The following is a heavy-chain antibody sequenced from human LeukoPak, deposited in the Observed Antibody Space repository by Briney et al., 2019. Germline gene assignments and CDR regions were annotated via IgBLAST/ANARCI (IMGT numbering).Heavy chain of an antibody. V-gene: IGHV4-39*01. CDR3: ARLQSPARGMDV. J-gene: IGHJ6*02. Sequence: PSETLSLTCTVSGGSISSSSYYWGWIRQPPGKGLEWIGSIYYSGSTYYNPSLKSRVTISVDTSKNQFSLKLSSVTAADTAVYYCARLQSPARGMDVWGQGTTVTVSS. CDR2: IYYSGST. CDR1: GGSISSSSYY.